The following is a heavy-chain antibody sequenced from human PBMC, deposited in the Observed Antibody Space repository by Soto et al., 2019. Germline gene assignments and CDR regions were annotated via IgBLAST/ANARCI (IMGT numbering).Heavy chain of an antibody. CDR3: ARDSPIGSTFSGYDAIDY. V-gene: IGHV1-69*08. J-gene: IGHJ4*02. Sequence: QVQLVQSGAEVKKPGSSVKVSCKASGGPFSNDIITWVRQAPGQGLEWMGRIIPLLSTATYAQKFQGRLTITEDRSTGTAYMELNSLTSEDTAVYYCARDSPIGSTFSGYDAIDYWGQGTLLTVSS. CDR1: GGPFSNDI. CDR2: IIPLLSTA. D-gene: IGHD5-12*01.